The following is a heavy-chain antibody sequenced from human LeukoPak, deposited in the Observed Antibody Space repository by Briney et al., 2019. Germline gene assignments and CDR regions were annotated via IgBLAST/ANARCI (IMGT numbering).Heavy chain of an antibody. J-gene: IGHJ4*02. D-gene: IGHD1-26*01. CDR3: AGGAQYSGSHGF. CDR2: INDGGNII. Sequence: PGGSLRLSCEVSGFTFSNFEMAWVRQGPGMGLEWLAYINDGGNIIRYADTVRGRFTISRDSVKKSGFLQMNSLRVDDTAVYYCAGGAQYSGSHGFWGQGTLVTVSS. CDR1: GFTFSNFE. V-gene: IGHV3-48*03.